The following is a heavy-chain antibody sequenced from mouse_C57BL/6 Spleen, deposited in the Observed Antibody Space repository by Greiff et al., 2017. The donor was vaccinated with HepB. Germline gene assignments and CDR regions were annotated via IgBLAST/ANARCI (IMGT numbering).Heavy chain of an antibody. J-gene: IGHJ2*01. CDR1: GYTFTDYN. CDR2: INPNNGGT. V-gene: IGHV1-18*01. D-gene: IGHD1-1*01. CDR3: ARKPKPTYYYGSSYLDY. Sequence: EVQLQQSGPELVKPGASVKIPCKASGYTFTDYNMDWVKQSHGKSLEWIGDINPNNGGTIYNQKFKGKATLTVDKSSSTAYMELRSLTSEDTAVYYCARKPKPTYYYGSSYLDYWGQGTTLTVSS.